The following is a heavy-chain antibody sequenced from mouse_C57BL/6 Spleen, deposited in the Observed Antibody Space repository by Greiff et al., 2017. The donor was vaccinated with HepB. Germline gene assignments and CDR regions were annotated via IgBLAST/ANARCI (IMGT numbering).Heavy chain of an antibody. J-gene: IGHJ2*01. CDR2: IYPGGGYT. Sequence: VNVVESGAELVRPGTSVKMSCKASGYTFTNYWIGWAKQRPGHGLEWIGDIYPGGGYTNYNEKFKGKATLTADKSSSTAYMQFSSLTSEDSAIYYCARYGSSRGYYFDYWGQGTTLTVSS. V-gene: IGHV1-63*01. D-gene: IGHD1-1*01. CDR1: GYTFTNYW. CDR3: ARYGSSRGYYFDY.